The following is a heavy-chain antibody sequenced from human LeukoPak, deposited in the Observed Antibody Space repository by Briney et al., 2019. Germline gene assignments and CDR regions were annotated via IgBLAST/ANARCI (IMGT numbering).Heavy chain of an antibody. D-gene: IGHD6-19*01. J-gene: IGHJ4*02. Sequence: GGSLRLSCAASGFTFSTYAVNWVRQAPGKGLEWVSAISSSGGTTYYADSVKGRFSISRDNSKNTLYLQMNSLRAEDTAVYYCAKDRNGWPTNLEYWGQGTLVTVSA. CDR3: AKDRNGWPTNLEY. V-gene: IGHV3-23*01. CDR2: ISSSGGTT. CDR1: GFTFSTYA.